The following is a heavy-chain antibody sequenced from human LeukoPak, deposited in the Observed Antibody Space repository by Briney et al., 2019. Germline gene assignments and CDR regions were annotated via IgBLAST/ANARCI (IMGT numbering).Heavy chain of an antibody. CDR3: VRGAYSSSLGY. V-gene: IGHV3-48*01. D-gene: IGHD6-6*01. Sequence: GGSLRLSCAASGFTFSRNAMSWVRQAPGKGLEWISYISRNSSTIYYADSVKGRFTISRDNAKNSLYLQMNSLRVEDTAVFYCVRGAYSSSLGYWGQGTLVTVSS. CDR1: GFTFSRNA. J-gene: IGHJ4*02. CDR2: ISRNSSTI.